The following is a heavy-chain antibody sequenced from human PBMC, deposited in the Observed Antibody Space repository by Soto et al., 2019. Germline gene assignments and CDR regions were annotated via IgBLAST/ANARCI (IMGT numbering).Heavy chain of an antibody. CDR3: TREPDIVVVPAATRDIYYYYYMDV. D-gene: IGHD2-2*01. CDR2: IRSKAYGGTT. J-gene: IGHJ6*03. Sequence: GGSLRLSCTASGFTFGDYAMSWFRQAPGKGLEWVGFIRSKAYGGTTEYAASVKGRFTISRDDSKSIAYLQMNSLKTEDTAVYYCTREPDIVVVPAATRDIYYYYYMDVWGKGTTVTVSS. V-gene: IGHV3-49*03. CDR1: GFTFGDYA.